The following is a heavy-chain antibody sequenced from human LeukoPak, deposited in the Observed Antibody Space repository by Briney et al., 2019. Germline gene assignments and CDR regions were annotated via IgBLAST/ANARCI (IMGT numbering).Heavy chain of an antibody. CDR3: ARTRTTHYYGSGNPIYYYYYMDV. CDR2: INHSGST. J-gene: IGHJ6*03. Sequence: PSETLSLTCAVYGGSFSGYYWSWIRQPPGKGLEWIGEINHSGSTNDNPSLKSRVTISVDTSKNQFSLKLSSVTAADTAVYYCARTRTTHYYGSGNPIYYYYYMDVWGKGTTVTVSS. V-gene: IGHV4-34*01. CDR1: GGSFSGYY. D-gene: IGHD3-10*01.